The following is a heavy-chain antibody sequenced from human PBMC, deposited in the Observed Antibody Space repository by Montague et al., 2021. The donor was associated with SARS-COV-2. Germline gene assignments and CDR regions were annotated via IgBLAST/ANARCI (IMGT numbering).Heavy chain of an antibody. CDR1: GGSISSGSYY. CDR3: AREGGITIFGVVILCYFGY. J-gene: IGHJ4*02. CDR2: IYTSGST. Sequence: TLSLTCTVSGGSISSGSYYWSWIRQPAGKGLEWIGRIYTSGSTNYNPSLKSRVTISVDTSKNQFSLKLSSVTAADTAVYYCAREGGITIFGVVILCYFGYWGQGTLVTVSS. V-gene: IGHV4-61*02. D-gene: IGHD3-3*01.